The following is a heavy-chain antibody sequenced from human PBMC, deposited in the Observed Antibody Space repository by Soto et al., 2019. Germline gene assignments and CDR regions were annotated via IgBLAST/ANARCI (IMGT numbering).Heavy chain of an antibody. J-gene: IGHJ4*02. CDR3: ARAPAATFYYFDY. D-gene: IGHD2-15*01. CDR2: ISYDGSNK. V-gene: IGHV3-30*03. Sequence: GSLRLSCAASGFTFSSYGMHWFRQAPGKGLEWVAVISYDGSNKYYADSVKGRFTISRDNSKNTLYLQMNSLRAEDTAVYYCARAPAATFYYFDYWGQGTLVTVPQ. CDR1: GFTFSSYG.